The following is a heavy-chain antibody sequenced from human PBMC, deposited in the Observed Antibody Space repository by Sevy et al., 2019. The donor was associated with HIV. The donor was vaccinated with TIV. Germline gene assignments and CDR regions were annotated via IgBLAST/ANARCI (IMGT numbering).Heavy chain of an antibody. CDR1: GFTFSNYW. CDR2: IKRDGSEK. CDR3: ATDCNSATCLWGLDV. J-gene: IGHJ6*02. D-gene: IGHD1-26*01. V-gene: IGHV3-7*03. Sequence: GGSLRLSCVASGFTFSNYWMSWVRQAPGKGLEWVANIKRDGSEKYYVASVKVRFTISRDNDKTSLYIKMNALRDADTSVYYWATDCNSATCLWGLDVWGPGTTVTVSS.